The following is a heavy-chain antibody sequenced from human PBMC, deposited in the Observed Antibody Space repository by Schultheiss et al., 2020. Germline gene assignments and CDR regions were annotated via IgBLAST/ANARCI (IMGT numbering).Heavy chain of an antibody. CDR2: VYYSGST. CDR1: GGSISSGDYY. V-gene: IGHV4-30-4*01. Sequence: SQTLSLTCTVSGGSISSGDYYWSWIRQPPGRGLQWIGYVYYSGSTYYNPSLQSRVTISVDTSKNQFSLKLSSVTAADTAVYYCARNNQFGDFDDWGQGTPVTVSS. J-gene: IGHJ4*02. D-gene: IGHD3-10*01. CDR3: ARNNQFGDFDD.